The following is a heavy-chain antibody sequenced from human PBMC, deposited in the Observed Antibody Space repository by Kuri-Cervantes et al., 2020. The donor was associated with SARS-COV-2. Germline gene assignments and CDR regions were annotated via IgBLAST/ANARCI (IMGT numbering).Heavy chain of an antibody. V-gene: IGHV1-18*01. D-gene: IGHD6-19*01. J-gene: IGHJ4*02. Sequence: ASVKVSCKASGYTFTSYGISWVRQAPGQGLEWMGWISAYNGNTNYAQKLQGRVTMTTDTSTSTAYMELRSLRSDDTAVYYCARDDVSWGTAVAGTFFAYWGQGTLVTVSS. CDR3: ARDDVSWGTAVAGTFFAY. CDR2: ISAYNGNT. CDR1: GYTFTSYG.